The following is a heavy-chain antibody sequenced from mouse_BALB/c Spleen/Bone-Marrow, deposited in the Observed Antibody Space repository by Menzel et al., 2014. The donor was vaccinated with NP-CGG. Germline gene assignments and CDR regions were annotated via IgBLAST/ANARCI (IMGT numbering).Heavy chain of an antibody. CDR1: GYNFTSYW. D-gene: IGHD3-1*01. J-gene: IGHJ3*01. Sequence: SGAELVKPGTSVKLSCKASGYNFTSYWINWVKLRPGQGLGWIGDIYPGSGSTNYNEKFKSKATLTVDTSSSTAYMQLSSLASEDSALYYCARFSQLGLLAYWGQGTLVTVSA. V-gene: IGHV1-55*01. CDR2: IYPGSGST. CDR3: ARFSQLGLLAY.